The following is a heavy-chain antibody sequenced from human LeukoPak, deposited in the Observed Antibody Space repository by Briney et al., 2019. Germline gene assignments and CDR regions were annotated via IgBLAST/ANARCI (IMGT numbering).Heavy chain of an antibody. V-gene: IGHV3-30-3*01. CDR1: GFTFSSYA. J-gene: IGHJ6*02. D-gene: IGHD6-19*01. CDR2: ISYDGSNK. Sequence: GGSLRLSCAASGFTFSSYAMHWVRQAPGKGLEWVAVISYDGSNKYYADSVKGRFTISRDNSKNTLYLQMNSLRAEDTAVYYCARDPVAVAGRGFYYYGMDVWGQGTTVTVSS. CDR3: ARDPVAVAGRGFYYYGMDV.